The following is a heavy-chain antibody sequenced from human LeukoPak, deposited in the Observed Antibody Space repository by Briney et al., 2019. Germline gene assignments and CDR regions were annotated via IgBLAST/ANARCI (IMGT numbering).Heavy chain of an antibody. Sequence: SQTLSLTCTVSGGSISSGGYYWSWIRQPPGKGLEWIGSIYYSGSTYYNPSLKSRVTISVDTSKNQFSLKLSSVTAADTAVYYCARRYDFWSGYLDDAFDIWGQGTMVTVSS. CDR3: ARRYDFWSGYLDDAFDI. V-gene: IGHV4-39*01. CDR2: IYYSGST. CDR1: GGSISSGGYY. D-gene: IGHD3-3*01. J-gene: IGHJ3*02.